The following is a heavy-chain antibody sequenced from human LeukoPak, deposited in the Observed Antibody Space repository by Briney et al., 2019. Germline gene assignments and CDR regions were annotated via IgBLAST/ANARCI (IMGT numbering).Heavy chain of an antibody. Sequence: SETLSLTCAVSGYSISSGFYWAWIRQPPGKGLEWLGIIYYSGNTYYNPSLKIRLTISVDTSKNEFSLKLSSVTAADTAVYYCARDNGGDDPPTLDYWGQGTLVTVSS. CDR1: GYSISSGFY. V-gene: IGHV4-38-2*02. CDR2: IYYSGNT. CDR3: ARDNGGDDPPTLDY. D-gene: IGHD2-8*01. J-gene: IGHJ4*02.